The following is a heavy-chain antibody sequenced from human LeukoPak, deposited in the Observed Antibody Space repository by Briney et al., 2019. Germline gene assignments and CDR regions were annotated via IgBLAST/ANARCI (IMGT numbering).Heavy chain of an antibody. CDR3: AKDPSRPAYYYYGMDV. Sequence: GGSLRLSCAAYGFIFSSEAMSWVRQAPGKGLEWVSAISVSGGSTYYADSVKGRFTISRDNSKNTLYLQMNSLRAEDTAVYYCAKDPSRPAYYYYGMDVWGQGTTITVFS. CDR1: GFIFSSEA. CDR2: ISVSGGST. V-gene: IGHV3-23*01. J-gene: IGHJ6*02.